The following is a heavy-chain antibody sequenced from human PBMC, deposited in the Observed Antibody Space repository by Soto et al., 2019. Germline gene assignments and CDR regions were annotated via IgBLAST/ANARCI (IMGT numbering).Heavy chain of an antibody. CDR1: GYTFTSYD. Sequence: QVHLVQSGAEVRKPGASVKVSCKASGYTFTSYDINWVRQATGQGLEWMGWMNPNSGNTAYAQKFQGRAPMTRNTSISTAHIDLSSLRSEDTAVYYCARERSRGFDPWGQGTLVTVSS. CDR2: MNPNSGNT. J-gene: IGHJ5*02. CDR3: ARERSRGFDP. V-gene: IGHV1-8*01.